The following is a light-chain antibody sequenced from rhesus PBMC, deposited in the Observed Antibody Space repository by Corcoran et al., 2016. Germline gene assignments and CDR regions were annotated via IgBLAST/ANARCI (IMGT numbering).Light chain of an antibody. CDR3: YQHSSGYS. V-gene: IGKV3-10*01. Sequence: QVILTQSPATLSLSPGERATLSCRASQSVSSYLAWYQQKPGQAPRLLFYGASSRATGIPDRLSGRGSGTDFTLTISSLEPEDVGVYHCYQHSSGYSFGQGTKVEIK. J-gene: IGKJ2*01. CDR1: QSVSSY. CDR2: GAS.